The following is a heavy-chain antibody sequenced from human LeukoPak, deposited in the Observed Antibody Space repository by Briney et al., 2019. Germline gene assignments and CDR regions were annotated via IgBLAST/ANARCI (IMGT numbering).Heavy chain of an antibody. D-gene: IGHD2/OR15-2a*01. Sequence: GGSLRLSCVGSRFTLSIHKMNWVRQAPGKGLEWVSYISDTSTTIYYADSVKGRFTISRDNAKNSLYLQMNSLRDEDTALYYCATSIIRGQGTLVTVSS. CDR3: ATSII. CDR2: ISDTSTTI. V-gene: IGHV3-48*02. J-gene: IGHJ4*02. CDR1: RFTLSIHK.